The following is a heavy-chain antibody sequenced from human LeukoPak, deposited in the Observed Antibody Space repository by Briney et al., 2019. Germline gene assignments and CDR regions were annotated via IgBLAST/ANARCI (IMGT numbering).Heavy chain of an antibody. CDR2: ISDNGVNT. CDR3: ADLLTMVSLRDY. Sequence: GGSLRLSCAAAGCTFSSYAMSWVRQAPGKGLEWVSAISDNGVNTYYADSVKGRFTISRDNSKNTLYLQMNSLRADDTAVHYCADLLTMVSLRDYWGQGTLVTVSS. D-gene: IGHD4/OR15-4a*01. CDR1: GCTFSSYA. V-gene: IGHV3-23*01. J-gene: IGHJ4*02.